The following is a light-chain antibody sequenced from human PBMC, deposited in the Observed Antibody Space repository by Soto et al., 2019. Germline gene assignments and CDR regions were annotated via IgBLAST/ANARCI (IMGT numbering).Light chain of an antibody. Sequence: QSALTQPRSVSGSPGQSVTISCTGTSSDVGRYNYVSWYQQHPGKAPKLIIYDVTKRPSGVPDRFSGSKSGNTASLTISGLQAEDEADYYCCSYAGSYTHVFGPGPSSPS. V-gene: IGLV2-11*01. CDR2: DVT. CDR1: SSDVGRYNY. CDR3: CSYAGSYTHV. J-gene: IGLJ1*01.